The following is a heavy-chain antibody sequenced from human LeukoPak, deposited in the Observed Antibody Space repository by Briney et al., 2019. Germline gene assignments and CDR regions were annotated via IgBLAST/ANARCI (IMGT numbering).Heavy chain of an antibody. V-gene: IGHV3-64D*06. CDR3: VKPRYSSSWYLVGQNYFDY. J-gene: IGHJ4*02. Sequence: GGSLRLSCSASGFTFSSYAMHWVRQAPGKGLEYVSAISSNGGSTYYADSVKGRFTISRDNSKNTLYLQMSSLRAEDTAVYYCVKPRYSSSWYLVGQNYFDYWGQGTLVTVSS. CDR2: ISSNGGST. CDR1: GFTFSSYA. D-gene: IGHD6-13*01.